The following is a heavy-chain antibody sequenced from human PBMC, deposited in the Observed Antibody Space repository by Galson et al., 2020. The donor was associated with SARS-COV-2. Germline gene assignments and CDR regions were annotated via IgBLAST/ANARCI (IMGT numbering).Heavy chain of an antibody. J-gene: IGHJ4*02. CDR2: IFFDGSDK. Sequence: GESLKISCAASGFTFSSHAMHWVRQAPGKGLEWVAQIFFDGSDKYYGDSVKGRFTISRDSSKNTVYLQMNNLRADDTAVYYCARDGQTSSGWALDYGGQGTLVTVS. CDR1: GFTFSSHA. V-gene: IGHV3-33*01. D-gene: IGHD6-19*01. CDR3: ARDGQTSSGWALDY.